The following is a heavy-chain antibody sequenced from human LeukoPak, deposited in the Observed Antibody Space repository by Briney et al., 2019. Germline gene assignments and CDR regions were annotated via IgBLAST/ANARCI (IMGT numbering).Heavy chain of an antibody. J-gene: IGHJ4*02. CDR2: ISSSGSTI. CDR1: GFTFSSYE. D-gene: IGHD3-22*01. Sequence: GGSLRLSCAASGFTFSSYEMNWVRQAPGKGLEWVSYISSSGSTIYYADSVKGRFTISRDDAKNSLYLQMNSLRAEDTAVYYCARYKYYYDSSGYYRTYYFDYWGQGTLVTVSS. V-gene: IGHV3-48*03. CDR3: ARYKYYYDSSGYYRTYYFDY.